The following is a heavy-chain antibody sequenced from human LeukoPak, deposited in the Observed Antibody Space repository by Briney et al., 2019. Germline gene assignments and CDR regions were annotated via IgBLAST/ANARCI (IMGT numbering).Heavy chain of an antibody. Sequence: PSETLSLTCTVSGGSLSSSSYYWGWIRQPPGKGLEWIGSIYYSGSTYYNPSLKSRVTISVDTSKNQLSLKLSSVTAADTAVYYCARRGPYYYDSSGYSGPFDYWGQGTLVTVSS. V-gene: IGHV4-39*01. CDR1: GGSLSSSSYY. D-gene: IGHD3-22*01. CDR2: IYYSGST. J-gene: IGHJ4*02. CDR3: ARRGPYYYDSSGYSGPFDY.